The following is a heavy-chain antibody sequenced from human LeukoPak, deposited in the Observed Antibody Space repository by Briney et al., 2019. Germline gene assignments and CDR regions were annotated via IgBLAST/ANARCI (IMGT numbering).Heavy chain of an antibody. Sequence: ASVKVSCKVSGYTFTTYSMHWVRQAPGQGLEWMAIINLSGGSTDYTQKFQGRVTVTRDTSTSTVYMGLSSLRSEGTAVYYCVRHNHMDVWGQGTTVTVSS. CDR3: VRHNHMDV. J-gene: IGHJ6*02. V-gene: IGHV1-46*01. CDR2: INLSGGST. CDR1: GYTFTTYS.